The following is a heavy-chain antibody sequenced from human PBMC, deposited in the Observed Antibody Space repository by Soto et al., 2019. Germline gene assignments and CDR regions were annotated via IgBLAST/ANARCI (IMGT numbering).Heavy chain of an antibody. CDR3: VRVLYDSGVVDF. J-gene: IGHJ4*02. CDR2: IQTGGAT. V-gene: IGHV3-23*04. CDR1: GFTFSDYS. D-gene: IGHD5-12*01. Sequence: EVQLVESGGGLVHPGGSLRLSCAASGFTFSDYSMNWVRQAPGKGLEWASIIQTGGATYYTDSAQGRFTISRDNSRNTVYLQMSSLRVEDTGVYSCVRVLYDSGVVDFWGQGSPITVS.